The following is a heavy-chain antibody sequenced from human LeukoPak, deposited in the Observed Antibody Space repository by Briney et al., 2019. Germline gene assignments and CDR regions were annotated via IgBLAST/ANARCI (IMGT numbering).Heavy chain of an antibody. D-gene: IGHD6-19*01. J-gene: IGHJ4*02. CDR2: ISGGGGST. V-gene: IGHV3-23*01. Sequence: PGGSLRLSCAASGFTFSSYAMSWVRQAPGKGLEWVSAISGGGGSTYYADSVKGRFTISRDNSKNMLYLQMNSLRAEDTAVYFCAKRITEAAGIYFDSWGQGTLVTVSS. CDR3: AKRITEAAGIYFDS. CDR1: GFTFSSYA.